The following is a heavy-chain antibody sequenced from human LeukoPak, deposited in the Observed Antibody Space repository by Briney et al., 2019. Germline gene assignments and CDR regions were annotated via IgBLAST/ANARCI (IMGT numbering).Heavy chain of an antibody. D-gene: IGHD3-22*01. CDR3: ARDSGSHYYDSSGYSDPFDY. J-gene: IGHJ4*02. Sequence: SGGSLRLSCAASGFTFSSYSMNWVRQAPGKGLEWVSSISSSSSYIYYADSVKGRFTISRDNAKNSLYLQMNSLRAEDTAVYYCARDSGSHYYDSSGYSDPFDYWGQGTLVTVSS. CDR1: GFTFSSYS. CDR2: ISSSSSYI. V-gene: IGHV3-21*01.